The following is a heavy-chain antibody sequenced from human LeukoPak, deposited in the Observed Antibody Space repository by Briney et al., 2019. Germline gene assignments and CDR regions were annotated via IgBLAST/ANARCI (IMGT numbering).Heavy chain of an antibody. CDR2: TYYSGST. CDR1: GGSISSYY. D-gene: IGHD4-23*01. CDR3: ARDYGGGSFDY. V-gene: IGHV4-59*12. Sequence: SETLSLTCTVSGGSISSYYWSWIRQPPGKGLEWIGYTYYSGSTNYNPSLKSRVTISVDTSKNQFSLKLSSVTAADTAVYYCARDYGGGSFDYWGQGTLVPVSS. J-gene: IGHJ4*02.